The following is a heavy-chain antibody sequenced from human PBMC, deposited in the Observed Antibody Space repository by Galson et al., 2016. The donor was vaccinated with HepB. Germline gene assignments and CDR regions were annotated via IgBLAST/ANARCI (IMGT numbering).Heavy chain of an antibody. Sequence: SLRLSCAASGFTLTDYPMSWVRQAPGKGLEWVSVINSRGNSTYYADSVKGRFDISRDTSKNTLILQINNLRDDDTAVYFCASVGYTKGWFDPWGQGTHVTVSS. J-gene: IGHJ5*02. CDR2: INSRGNST. CDR3: ASVGYTKGWFDP. D-gene: IGHD6-13*01. V-gene: IGHV3-23*01. CDR1: GFTLTDYP.